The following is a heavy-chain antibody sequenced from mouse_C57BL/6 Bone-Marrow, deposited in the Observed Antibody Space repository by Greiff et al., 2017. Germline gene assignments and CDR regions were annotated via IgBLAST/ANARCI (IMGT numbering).Heavy chain of an antibody. CDR3: AKGGVWDYDGFAY. D-gene: IGHD2-4*01. V-gene: IGHV2-4*01. J-gene: IGHJ3*01. CDR2: IWSGGST. Sequence: VQLQESGPGLVQPSQSLSITCTVSGFSLTSYGVHWVRQPPGKGLEWLGVIWSGGSTDYNAAFISRLSISKDNSKSQVFFKMNSLQADDTAIYYCAKGGVWDYDGFAYWGQGTLVTVSA. CDR1: GFSLTSYG.